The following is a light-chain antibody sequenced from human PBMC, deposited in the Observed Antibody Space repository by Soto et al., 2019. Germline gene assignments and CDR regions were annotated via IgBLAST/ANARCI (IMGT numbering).Light chain of an antibody. CDR1: QSVARK. Sequence: EIVMTQSPATLSVSPGERATLSCRASQSVARKLAWYQQKPGQAPRLLIHEASTRATGIPARFSGSGSGTEFTLTIGSLQSEDFAVYYCQLYNNWPLSFGQGAKVDIK. CDR3: QLYNNWPLS. CDR2: EAS. V-gene: IGKV3-15*01. J-gene: IGKJ1*01.